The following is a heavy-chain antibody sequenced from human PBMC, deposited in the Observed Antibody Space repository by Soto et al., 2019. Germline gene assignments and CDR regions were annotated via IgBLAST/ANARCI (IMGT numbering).Heavy chain of an antibody. CDR1: GGTFSSYA. CDR3: ARESPRRVGVVIDAFDI. D-gene: IGHD3-3*01. CDR2: IIPIFGTA. V-gene: IGHV1-69*01. Sequence: QVQLVQSGAEVKKPGSSVKVSCKASGGTFSSYAISWVRQAPGQGLEWMGGIIPIFGTANYAQKFQGRVTSTADESTSTAYMELSSLRSEDTAVYYCARESPRRVGVVIDAFDIWGQGTMVTVSS. J-gene: IGHJ3*02.